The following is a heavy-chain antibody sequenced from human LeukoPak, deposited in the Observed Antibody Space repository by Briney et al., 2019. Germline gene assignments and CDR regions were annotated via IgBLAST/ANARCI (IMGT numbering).Heavy chain of an antibody. CDR2: IRSKANSYAT. V-gene: IGHV3-73*01. CDR1: GFTFSGSA. CDR3: TRHGGAWEDY. D-gene: IGHD1-26*01. J-gene: IGHJ4*02. Sequence: GGSLRLSCAASGFTFSGSAMHWVRQASGKRLERVGRIRSKANSYATAHAASVKGRFTISRDDSKNTAYLQMNSLRTDDTAVYYCTRHGGAWEDYWGQGTLVTVSS.